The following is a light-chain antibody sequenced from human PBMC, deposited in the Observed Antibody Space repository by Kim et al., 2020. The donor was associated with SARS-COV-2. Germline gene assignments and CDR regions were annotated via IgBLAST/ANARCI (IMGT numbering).Light chain of an antibody. CDR2: AAS. CDR1: QGIRNE. V-gene: IGKV1-6*01. CDR3: LHDYNYPRT. J-gene: IGKJ1*01. Sequence: AIQMTQSPSSLSASVGDIVTITCRASQGIRNELGWYQQKPGKAPKLLIYAASSLQSGVPSRFSGSGSGTDFTLTISSLQPEDFATYYCLHDYNYPRTFGQGTKVDIK.